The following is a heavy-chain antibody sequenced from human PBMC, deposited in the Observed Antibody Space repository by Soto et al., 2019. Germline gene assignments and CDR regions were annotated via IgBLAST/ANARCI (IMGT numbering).Heavy chain of an antibody. CDR2: ISPILGIT. J-gene: IGHJ5*02. CDR3: ATSFATMLDNWFDP. V-gene: IGHV1-69*02. CDR1: GGTLSNYN. D-gene: IGHD2-8*01. Sequence: QVHLVQSGAEVKKPGSSVKVSCKASGGTLSNYNFNWVRQAPGQGLEWMGRISPILGITDYAQRFQGRVTITADKSTSIAYMEVNNLRSEDTAVYYCATSFATMLDNWFDPWGQGTLVTVSS.